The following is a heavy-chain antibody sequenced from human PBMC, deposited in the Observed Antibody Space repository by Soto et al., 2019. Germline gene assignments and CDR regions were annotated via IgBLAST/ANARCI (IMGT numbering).Heavy chain of an antibody. Sequence: QSVGSLRLSCTASGISVNAYSVNWVRQAPGKGLEWISYVSSTGDIILYADSVRGRFTIARDIAENSLYLQMDSLRDEDTAVYYCATWAIAVGGEGYWGQGTLVTVSS. CDR1: GISVNAYS. J-gene: IGHJ4*02. CDR3: ATWAIAVGGEGY. D-gene: IGHD6-19*01. CDR2: VSSTGDII. V-gene: IGHV3-48*02.